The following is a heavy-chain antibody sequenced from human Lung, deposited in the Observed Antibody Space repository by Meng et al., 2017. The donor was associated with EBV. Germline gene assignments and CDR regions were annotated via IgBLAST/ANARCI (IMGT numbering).Heavy chain of an antibody. CDR2: IYYRGRT. V-gene: IGHV4-59*06. D-gene: IGHD3-10*01. CDR3: ATTTVRGVNWIDP. CDR1: GGSISSYC. Sequence: VPRKESGPGMVKASETLSLTFTVYGGSISSYCWSWLRQQPGQGLEWIGYIYYRGRTYYNTSLKSLVTISVDTSKNQFSLNLTVVTAADTAVYYCATTTVRGVNWIDPWGQGTLVTVSS. J-gene: IGHJ5*02.